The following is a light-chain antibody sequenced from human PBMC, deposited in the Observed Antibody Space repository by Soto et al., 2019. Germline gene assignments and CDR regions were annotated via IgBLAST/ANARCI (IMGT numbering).Light chain of an antibody. J-gene: IGKJ1*01. V-gene: IGKV3-20*01. CDR3: QQYSSSRT. Sequence: EIVLTQSPGTLSLSPGERATLSCRASQSVSSNLAWYQQKPGQAPRLLIYGASTRATGIPDRFSGSGSGTDFTPTISRLEPEDFAVYYCQQYSSSRTFGQGTKVDIK. CDR1: QSVSSN. CDR2: GAS.